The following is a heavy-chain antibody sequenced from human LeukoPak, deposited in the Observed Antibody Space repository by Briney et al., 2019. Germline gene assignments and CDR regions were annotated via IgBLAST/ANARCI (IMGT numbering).Heavy chain of an antibody. D-gene: IGHD6-13*01. CDR2: INPNSGGT. CDR3: ARDPYPGYSSSWTFDY. J-gene: IGHJ4*02. V-gene: IGHV1-2*02. Sequence: ASVKVSCKASGYTFTGYYMHWVRQAPGQGLEWMGWINPNSGGTNYAQKFQGRVTMTRDTSISTAYMELSRLRSDDTAVYYCARDPYPGYSSSWTFDYWGQGTLVTVSS. CDR1: GYTFTGYY.